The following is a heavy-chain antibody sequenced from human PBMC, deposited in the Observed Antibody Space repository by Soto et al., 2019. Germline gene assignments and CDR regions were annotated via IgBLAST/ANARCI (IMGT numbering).Heavy chain of an antibody. V-gene: IGHV5-51*01. J-gene: IGHJ4*02. Sequence: GESLKISCKGSGHSSMSYWIGWVRQMPGKGLVWMGIIYPGDSDTRYSPSFQGQVTISVDKSTSTAYLQWSSLKASDPAIYYCARLLGSFLDYWGQGTLVTVSS. CDR3: ARLLGSFLDY. CDR2: IYPGDSDT. CDR1: GHSSMSYW. D-gene: IGHD1-26*01.